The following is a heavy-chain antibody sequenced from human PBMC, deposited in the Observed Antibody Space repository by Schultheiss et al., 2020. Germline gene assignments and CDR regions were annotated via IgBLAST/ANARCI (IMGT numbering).Heavy chain of an antibody. CDR2: IYHSGST. V-gene: IGHV4-4*02. J-gene: IGHJ4*02. CDR3: ARDMVWGVIERGHFDY. Sequence: SETLSLTCAVSGGSISSSNWWSWVRQPPGKGLEWIGEIYHSGSTNYNPSLKSRVTISVDKSKNQFSLKLSSVTAADTAVYYCARDMVWGVIERGHFDYWGQGTLVTVSS. CDR1: GGSISSSNW. D-gene: IGHD3-10*01.